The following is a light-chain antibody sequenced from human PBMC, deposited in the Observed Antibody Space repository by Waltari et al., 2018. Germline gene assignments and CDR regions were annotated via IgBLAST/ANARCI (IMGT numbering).Light chain of an antibody. CDR3: QAWDSNTGF. CDR1: GLGEKF. Sequence: SYDLTQPPSVSVSPGQTARITCPGRGLGEKFACWYQQRPGQSPVLLIYQDDKRPSGIPERFSGSNSGNTATLTIRGTQPMDEADYYCQAWDSNTGFFGGGTKLTVL. V-gene: IGLV3-1*01. CDR2: QDD. J-gene: IGLJ2*01.